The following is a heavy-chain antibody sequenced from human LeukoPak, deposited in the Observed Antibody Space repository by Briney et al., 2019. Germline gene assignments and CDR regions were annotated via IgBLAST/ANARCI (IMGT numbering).Heavy chain of an antibody. CDR2: IRYDGSNK. CDR3: AKDLVVGATRDWFDP. CDR1: GFTSSSYG. D-gene: IGHD1-26*01. J-gene: IGHJ5*02. V-gene: IGHV3-30*02. Sequence: GGSLRLSCAASGFTSSSYGMHWVRQAPGKGLEWVAFIRYDGSNKYYADSVKGRFTISRDNSKNTLYLQMNSLRAEDTAVYYCAKDLVVGATRDWFDPWGQGTLVTVSS.